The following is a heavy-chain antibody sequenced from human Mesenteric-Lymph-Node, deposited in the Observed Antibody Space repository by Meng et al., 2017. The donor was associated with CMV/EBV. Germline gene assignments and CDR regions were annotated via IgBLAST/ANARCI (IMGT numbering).Heavy chain of an antibody. CDR3: AKCSSWYRGGWFDP. D-gene: IGHD6-13*01. Sequence: ASVKVSCKASGYIFTSYGISWVRQALGQGLEWMGWISDDNGNTNYAQKLQGRVTMTTDTSTSTAYMELRSLRSDDTAVYYCAKCSSWYRGGWFDPWGQGTLVTVSS. CDR2: ISDDNGNT. V-gene: IGHV1-18*01. CDR1: GYIFTSYG. J-gene: IGHJ5*02.